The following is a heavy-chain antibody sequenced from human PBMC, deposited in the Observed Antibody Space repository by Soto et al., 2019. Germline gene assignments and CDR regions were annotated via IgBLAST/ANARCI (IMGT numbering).Heavy chain of an antibody. Sequence: GASVKVSCKASGYTFTSYGISWVRQAPGQGLEWMGWISAYNGNTNYAQKLQGRVTMTTDTSTSTAYMELRSLRSDDTAVYYCARERYIVATIAVNDYWGQGTLVTVSS. CDR1: GYTFTSYG. J-gene: IGHJ4*02. V-gene: IGHV1-18*01. CDR3: ARERYIVATIAVNDY. CDR2: ISAYNGNT. D-gene: IGHD5-12*01.